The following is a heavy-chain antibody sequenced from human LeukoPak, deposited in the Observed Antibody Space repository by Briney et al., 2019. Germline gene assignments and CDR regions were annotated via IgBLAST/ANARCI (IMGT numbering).Heavy chain of an antibody. D-gene: IGHD5-18*01. V-gene: IGHV3-30-3*02. CDR2: ISYDGSNK. Sequence: GRSLRLSCAASGFTFSSYAMHWVRQAPGKGLEWVAVISYDGSNKYYADSVKGRFTISRDNSKNTLYLQMNSLRAEDTAVYYCAKSDTAMVTGAFDIWGQGTMVTVSS. CDR1: GFTFSSYA. CDR3: AKSDTAMVTGAFDI. J-gene: IGHJ3*02.